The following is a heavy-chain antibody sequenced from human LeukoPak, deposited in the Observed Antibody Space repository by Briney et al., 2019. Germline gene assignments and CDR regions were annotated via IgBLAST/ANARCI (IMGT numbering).Heavy chain of an antibody. CDR2: MNQDGSEK. J-gene: IGHJ6*02. Sequence: GGSLRLSWVGFGFTFSDSWMTWFGKAPGKGLEWVANMNQDGSEKAYVDSVKGRFTISRDNARNSLYLQMGSLRAEDTAVYYCATYTHWVAGDVWGQGTTVTVSS. V-gene: IGHV3-7*01. CDR1: GFTFSDSW. D-gene: IGHD3-16*01. CDR3: ATYTHWVAGDV.